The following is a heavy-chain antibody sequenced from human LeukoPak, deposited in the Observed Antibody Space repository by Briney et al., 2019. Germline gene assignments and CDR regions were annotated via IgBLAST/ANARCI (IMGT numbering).Heavy chain of an antibody. D-gene: IGHD5-24*01. J-gene: IGHJ5*02. CDR2: IEQNGGDK. CDR3: ARGDGWLQLYH. Sequence: GGSLRLSCAASGFTFSHYWMTWVRQAPGKGLEWVANIEQNGGDKYYLDSVKGRFTISRDNAKNSLYLQMNSLRAEDTAVYYCARGDGWLQLYHWGQGNLVTASS. V-gene: IGHV3-7*05. CDR1: GFTFSHYW.